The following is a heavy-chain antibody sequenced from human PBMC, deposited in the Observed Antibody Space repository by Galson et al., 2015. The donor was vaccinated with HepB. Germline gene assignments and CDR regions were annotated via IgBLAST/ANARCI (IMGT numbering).Heavy chain of an antibody. V-gene: IGHV3-23*01. Sequence: SLRLSCAASGFTFSAYAMTWVRQAPGKGLEWVSSIGSSGDNTYYADSVKGRFTISRDNSKDTLDLQMNSLRAEDTAVYYCAKYYYSGKRWFDSWGQEILVTVSS. J-gene: IGHJ5*01. D-gene: IGHD3-10*01. CDR3: AKYYYSGKRWFDS. CDR2: IGSSGDNT. CDR1: GFTFSAYA.